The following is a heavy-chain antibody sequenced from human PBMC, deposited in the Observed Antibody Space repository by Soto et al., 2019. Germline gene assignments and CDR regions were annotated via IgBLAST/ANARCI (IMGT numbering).Heavy chain of an antibody. Sequence: GASVKVSCKASGYTFSSYDINWVRQATGQGLEWMGWMNPNSGNTGYAQKFQGRVTMTRNTSIRTAYMELSSLRSEDTAVYYCARAYEGDYFDYWGQGTLVTVSS. D-gene: IGHD3-16*01. CDR2: MNPNSGNT. V-gene: IGHV1-8*01. CDR3: ARAYEGDYFDY. CDR1: GYTFSSYD. J-gene: IGHJ4*02.